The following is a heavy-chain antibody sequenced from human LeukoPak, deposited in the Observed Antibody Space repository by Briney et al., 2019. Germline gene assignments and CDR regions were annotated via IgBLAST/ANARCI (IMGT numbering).Heavy chain of an antibody. D-gene: IGHD2-2*01. Sequence: SQTLSLTCAISGDSVSSNSVTWNWIRQSPSRGLEWLGRSYYRSTWYNDYAVSVRGRITVNPDTSKNQFSLHLNSVTPEDTAVYYCARRLTQYDCFDPWGQGILVTVSS. V-gene: IGHV6-1*01. CDR2: SYYRSTWYN. CDR3: ARRLTQYDCFDP. J-gene: IGHJ5*02. CDR1: GDSVSSNSVT.